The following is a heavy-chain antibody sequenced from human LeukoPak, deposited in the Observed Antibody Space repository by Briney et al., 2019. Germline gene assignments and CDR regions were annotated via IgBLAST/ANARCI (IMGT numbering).Heavy chain of an antibody. CDR1: GYTFTSYG. Sequence: GASVKVSCKASGYTFTSYGISWVRQAPGQGLEWMGWISAYNGNTNYAQKLQDRVTMTTDTSTSTAYMELRSLRSDDTAVYYCARDLRYDSSGYYLTYFDYWGQGTLVTVSS. D-gene: IGHD3-22*01. CDR3: ARDLRYDSSGYYLTYFDY. V-gene: IGHV1-18*01. J-gene: IGHJ4*02. CDR2: ISAYNGNT.